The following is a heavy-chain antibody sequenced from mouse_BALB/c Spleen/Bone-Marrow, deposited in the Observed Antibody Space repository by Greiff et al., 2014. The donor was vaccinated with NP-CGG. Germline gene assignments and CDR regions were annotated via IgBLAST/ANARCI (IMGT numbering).Heavy chain of an antibody. J-gene: IGHJ4*01. CDR2: ISNGGGST. CDR3: ARRVWSRGGDY. D-gene: IGHD2-10*02. V-gene: IGHV5-12-2*01. Sequence: EVQLQESGGGLVQPGGSLKLSCAASGFTFSSYTMSWVRQTPEKRLEWVAYISNGGGSTYYPDTVKGRFTIYRDNAKNTLYLQMSSLKSEDTAMYYCARRVWSRGGDYWGQGTSVTVSS. CDR1: GFTFSSYT.